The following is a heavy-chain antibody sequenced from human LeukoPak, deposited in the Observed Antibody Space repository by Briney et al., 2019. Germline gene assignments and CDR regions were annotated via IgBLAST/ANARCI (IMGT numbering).Heavy chain of an antibody. Sequence: ASVKVSCRASGYTFTGYYMHWVRQAPGQGLEWMGWINPNSGGTNYEQKFQERVTITRGTSISTAYMELSRLRSDDTAVYYCARAAQQLVRSFDYSGQGTLVTVSS. D-gene: IGHD6-13*01. CDR3: ARAAQQLVRSFDY. CDR2: INPNSGGT. V-gene: IGHV1-2*02. CDR1: GYTFTGYY. J-gene: IGHJ4*02.